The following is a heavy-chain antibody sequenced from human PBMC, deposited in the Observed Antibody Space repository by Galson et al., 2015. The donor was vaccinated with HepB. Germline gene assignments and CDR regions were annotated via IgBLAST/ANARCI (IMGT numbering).Heavy chain of an antibody. CDR3: ARLGAGSRDY. J-gene: IGHJ4*02. V-gene: IGHV4-59*08. D-gene: IGHD6-19*01. CDR1: GGSISSYY. CDR2: IYYSGST. Sequence: TLSLTCTVSGGSISSYYWSWIRQPPGKGLEWIGYIYYSGSTNYNPSLKSRVTISVDTSKNQFSLKLSSVTAADTAVYYCARLGAGSRDYWGQGTLVTVSS.